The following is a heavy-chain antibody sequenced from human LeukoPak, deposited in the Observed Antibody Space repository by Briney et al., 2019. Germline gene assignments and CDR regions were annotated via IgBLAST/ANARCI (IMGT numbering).Heavy chain of an antibody. CDR1: GGSVSGGSYY. CDR2: FYYTGST. Sequence: SETLSLTCTVSGGSVSGGSYYWSWIRQPPGKGLEWIGYFYYTGSTNYNPSLKSRVTISVDTSKNQFSLRLSSVTAADTAVYYCARWKIPAATNYYYYGMDVWGQGTTVTVSS. D-gene: IGHD2-2*01. J-gene: IGHJ6*02. CDR3: ARWKIPAATNYYYYGMDV. V-gene: IGHV4-61*01.